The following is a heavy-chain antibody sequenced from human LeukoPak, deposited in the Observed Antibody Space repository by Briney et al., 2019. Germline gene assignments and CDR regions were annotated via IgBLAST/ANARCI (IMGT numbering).Heavy chain of an antibody. V-gene: IGHV4-34*01. Sequence: KPSETLSPTCAVYGGSFSGYYWSWIRQPPGKGLEWIGEINHSGSTNYNPSLKSRVTISVDTSKNQFSLKLSSVTAADTAVYYCARAGRPGVVVVAATHYFDYWGQGTLVTVSS. CDR1: GGSFSGYY. J-gene: IGHJ4*02. CDR3: ARAGRPGVVVVAATHYFDY. D-gene: IGHD2-15*01. CDR2: INHSGST.